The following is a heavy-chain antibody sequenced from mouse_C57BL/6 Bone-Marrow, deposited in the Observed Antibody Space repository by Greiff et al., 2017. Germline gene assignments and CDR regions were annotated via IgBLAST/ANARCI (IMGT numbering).Heavy chain of an antibody. V-gene: IGHV10-1*01. CDR3: VRQDSNYLYAMDY. CDR2: IRSKSNNYAT. CDR1: GFSFNTYA. J-gene: IGHJ4*01. D-gene: IGHD2-5*01. Sequence: EVHLVESGGGLVQPKGSLKLSCAASGFSFNTYAMNWVRQAPGKGLEWVARIRSKSNNYATYYADSVKDRFTISRDDSESMLYLQMNNLKTEDTAMYYCVRQDSNYLYAMDYWGQGTSVTVSS.